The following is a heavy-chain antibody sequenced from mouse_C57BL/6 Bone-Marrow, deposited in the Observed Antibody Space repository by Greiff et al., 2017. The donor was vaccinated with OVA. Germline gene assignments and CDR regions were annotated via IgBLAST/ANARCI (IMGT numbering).Heavy chain of an antibody. D-gene: IGHD2-4*01. J-gene: IGHJ4*01. V-gene: IGHV5-17*01. CDR1: GFTFSDYG. CDR3: ARMDYDGYAMDY. Sequence: EVQGVESGGGLVKPGGSLKLSCAASGFTFSDYGMHWVRQAPEKGLEWVAYISSGSSTISYADTVKGRFTISRDNAKNTLFLQMTSLRSEDTAMYYCARMDYDGYAMDYWGQGTSVTVSS. CDR2: ISSGSSTI.